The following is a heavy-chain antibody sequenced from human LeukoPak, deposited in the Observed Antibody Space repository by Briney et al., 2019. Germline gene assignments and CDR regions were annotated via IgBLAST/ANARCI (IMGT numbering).Heavy chain of an antibody. V-gene: IGHV3-30*02. Sequence: PGGSLRLSCAASGFIFSSYGMHWVRQAPGKGLEWVAFIRNDGNNKYYADSVKGRFTISRDNSKNTLFLRMSSLRAEDTAVYYCAKDGGSGSYYTLNPSDYWGQGTLVTVSS. D-gene: IGHD3-10*01. CDR2: IRNDGNNK. J-gene: IGHJ4*02. CDR3: AKDGGSGSYYTLNPSDY. CDR1: GFIFSSYG.